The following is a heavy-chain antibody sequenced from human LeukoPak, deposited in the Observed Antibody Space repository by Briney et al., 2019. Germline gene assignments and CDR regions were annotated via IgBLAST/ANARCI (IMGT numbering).Heavy chain of an antibody. D-gene: IGHD6-13*01. J-gene: IGHJ5*02. CDR2: INHSGST. CDR3: ARDRPVAGANWFDP. CDR1: DGYFSGYH. V-gene: IGHV4-34*01. Sequence: SETLSLTCAVYDGYFSGYHWSWIRQPPGKGLEWIGEINHSGSTNCNPSLKSRVTISLDMSKNQFSLKLTSVTAADTAVYYCARDRPVAGANWFDPWGQGALVTVSS.